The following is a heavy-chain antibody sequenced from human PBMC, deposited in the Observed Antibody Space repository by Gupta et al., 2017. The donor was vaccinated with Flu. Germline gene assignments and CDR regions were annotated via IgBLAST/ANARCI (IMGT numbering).Heavy chain of an antibody. Sequence: EVQLVESGGGLVQPGGSLRLSCAASEFTFSDYEMNWVRQAPGKGLEWVSYISTSGSPIYYADSVKGRFTISRDNAKNSLYLQMNSLRAEDTAVYYCARAKLGAYSGYDPSYYYYGMDVWGQGTTVTVSS. J-gene: IGHJ6*02. D-gene: IGHD5-12*01. CDR2: ISTSGSPI. CDR3: ARAKLGAYSGYDPSYYYYGMDV. V-gene: IGHV3-48*03. CDR1: EFTFSDYE.